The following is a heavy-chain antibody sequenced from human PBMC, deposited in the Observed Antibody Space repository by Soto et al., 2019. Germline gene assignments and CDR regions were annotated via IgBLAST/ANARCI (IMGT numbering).Heavy chain of an antibody. Sequence: PSETLSLTCTVSGGSISSGDYYWSWIRQPPGKGLEWIGYIYYSGSTDYNPSLQSRVTISADTSKNQFSLKLTSVTAADTAVYFCARVQIQELENIFDYWGQGTLVTVSS. CDR2: IYYSGST. J-gene: IGHJ4*02. D-gene: IGHD3-3*01. CDR1: GGSISSGDYY. CDR3: ARVQIQELENIFDY. V-gene: IGHV4-30-4*01.